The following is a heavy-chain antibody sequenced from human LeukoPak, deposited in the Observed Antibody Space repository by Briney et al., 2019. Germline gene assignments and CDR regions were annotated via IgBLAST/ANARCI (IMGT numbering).Heavy chain of an antibody. D-gene: IGHD6-13*01. CDR1: GGSFSGYY. V-gene: IGHV4-34*01. Sequence: SETLSVTCAVYGGSFSGYYWSWIRQPPGKGLEWIGEINHSGSTNHNPSLKSRVTISVDTSKNQFSLKLSSVAAADTAVYYCAREGSSWYDYWGQGTLVTVSS. CDR2: INHSGST. J-gene: IGHJ4*02. CDR3: AREGSSWYDY.